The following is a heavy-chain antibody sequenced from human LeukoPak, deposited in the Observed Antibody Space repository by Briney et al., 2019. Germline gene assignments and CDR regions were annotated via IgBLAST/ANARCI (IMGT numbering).Heavy chain of an antibody. CDR1: GFTFSGSA. Sequence: PGGSLKLSCAASGFTFSGSAMHWVRQASGKGLEWVGRIRSKANSYATAYAASVKGRFTISRDDSKNTAYLQMNSLKTEDTAVYYCTSAYDFWSGPYDYWGQGTLVAVSS. D-gene: IGHD3-3*01. J-gene: IGHJ4*02. CDR2: IRSKANSYAT. CDR3: TSAYDFWSGPYDY. V-gene: IGHV3-73*01.